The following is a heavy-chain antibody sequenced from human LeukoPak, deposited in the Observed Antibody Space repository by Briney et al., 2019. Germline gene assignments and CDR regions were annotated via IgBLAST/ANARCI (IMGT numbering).Heavy chain of an antibody. D-gene: IGHD3-22*01. V-gene: IGHV3-21*01. CDR1: GYTFSSYS. Sequence: PGGSLRLSCAASGYTFSSYSMNWVRQAPGKGLEWVSSISSSSSYIYYADSVKGRFTISRDNAKNSLYLQLNSLRAEDTAVYYCAREHNYYDRSQDSGDYWGQGTLVTVSS. CDR2: ISSSSSYI. CDR3: AREHNYYDRSQDSGDY. J-gene: IGHJ4*02.